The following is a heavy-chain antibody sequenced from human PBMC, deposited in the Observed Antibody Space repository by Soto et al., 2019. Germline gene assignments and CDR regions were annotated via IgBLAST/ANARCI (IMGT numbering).Heavy chain of an antibody. J-gene: IGHJ6*02. CDR1: GFTFSSYV. Sequence: GGSLRLSCAASGFTFSSYVMSWVRQAPGMGLEWVSIISTGGATTYYGDSVKGRFTISRDNSKNTLYLQMNSLRAEDTAVYYCAKKYCSIDGYPYGTDVWGQGTTVTVSS. CDR2: ISTGGATT. D-gene: IGHD2-2*01. CDR3: AKKYCSIDGYPYGTDV. V-gene: IGHV3-23*01.